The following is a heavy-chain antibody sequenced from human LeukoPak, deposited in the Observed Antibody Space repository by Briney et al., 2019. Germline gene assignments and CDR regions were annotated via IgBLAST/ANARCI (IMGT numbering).Heavy chain of an antibody. Sequence: GGSLRLSCAASGFTFSSYDMHWVRQVTGIRLEWVSAIGIAGDTYYLDSVKGRFTISRENAKNSLYLQMNSLRAGDTAVYYCARGGDRDYWGQRTLVTVSS. V-gene: IGHV3-13*04. CDR2: IGIAGDT. CDR3: ARGGDRDY. CDR1: GFTFSSYD. J-gene: IGHJ4*02.